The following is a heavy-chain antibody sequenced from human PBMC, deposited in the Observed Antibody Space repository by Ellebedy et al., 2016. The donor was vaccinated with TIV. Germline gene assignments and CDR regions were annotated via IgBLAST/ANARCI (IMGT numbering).Heavy chain of an antibody. CDR3: AKVEGGLVYYYYGMDV. J-gene: IGHJ6*02. D-gene: IGHD6-19*01. V-gene: IGHV3-23*01. Sequence: GESLKISCAASGFTLSSHAMTWVRQAPGKGLEWVSSISGSGDMIYYADSVKGRFIISRDNSKKTLYLQMNSLRAEDTAIYYCAKVEGGLVYYYYGMDVWGQGTTVSVS. CDR1: GFTLSSHA. CDR2: ISGSGDMI.